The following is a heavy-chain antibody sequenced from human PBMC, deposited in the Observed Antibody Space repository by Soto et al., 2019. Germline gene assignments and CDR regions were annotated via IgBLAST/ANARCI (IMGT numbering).Heavy chain of an antibody. CDR2: MFYGVST. V-gene: IGHV4-39*01. CDR3: ARLPSRHLVDY. J-gene: IGHJ4*02. D-gene: IGHD3-3*02. CDR1: GSSINSSGYY. Sequence: QLQVQESGPGLVKPSETLSLTCTVSGSSINSSGYYWGWIRQPPGKGLEWIGSMFYGVSTYYNPSLKSRVIVSVDTSKNQSSLNLRSVTAADTAVYYCARLPSRHLVDYWGQGTLVTVSS.